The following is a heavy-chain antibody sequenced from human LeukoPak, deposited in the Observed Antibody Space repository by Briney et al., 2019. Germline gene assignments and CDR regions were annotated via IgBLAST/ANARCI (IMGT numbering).Heavy chain of an antibody. V-gene: IGHV1-69*13. Sequence: SVKVSCKASGGTFSSYAISWVRQAPGQGLEWMGGIVPIFGTTNYAQKFQGRVTITADESTSTAYMELSSLRSEDTAVYYCARVYYDSSGYFPPYYYYYGMDVWGQGTTVTVSS. J-gene: IGHJ6*02. CDR2: IVPIFGTT. D-gene: IGHD3-22*01. CDR3: ARVYYDSSGYFPPYYYYYGMDV. CDR1: GGTFSSYA.